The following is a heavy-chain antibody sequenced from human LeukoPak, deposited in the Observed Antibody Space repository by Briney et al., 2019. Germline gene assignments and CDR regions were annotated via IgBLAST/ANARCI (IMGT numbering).Heavy chain of an antibody. CDR2: ISCDGSNK. V-gene: IGHV3-30-3*01. J-gene: IGHJ4*02. D-gene: IGHD5-18*01. Sequence: GGSLRLSCAASGFTFSSYAMHWVRQAPGKGLEWVAVISCDGSNKYYADSVKGRFTISRDNSKNTLYLQMNSLRAEDTAVYYCARDVGSYAFDYWGQGTLVTVSS. CDR1: GFTFSSYA. CDR3: ARDVGSYAFDY.